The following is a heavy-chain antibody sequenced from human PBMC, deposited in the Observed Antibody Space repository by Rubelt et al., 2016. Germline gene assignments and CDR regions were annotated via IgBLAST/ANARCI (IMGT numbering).Heavy chain of an antibody. Sequence: KGLEWVSSISSSSSYIYYADSVKGRFTISRDNAKNSLYLQMNSLRAEDTAVYYCARGGKKSRSLFFDYWGQGTLVTVSS. CDR2: ISSSSSYI. CDR3: ARGGKKSRSLFFDY. V-gene: IGHV3-21*01. D-gene: IGHD1-26*01. J-gene: IGHJ4*02.